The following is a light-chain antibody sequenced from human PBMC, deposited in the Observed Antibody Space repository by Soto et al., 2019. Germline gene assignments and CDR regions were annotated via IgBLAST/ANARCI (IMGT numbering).Light chain of an antibody. V-gene: IGKV1-8*01. J-gene: IGKJ4*01. Sequence: AIRMTQSPSSFSASKGDSVTITCQASQGISSYLARYQQKPGKAPKLLSYAASTLQSGVPSRFRGSGSGTEFTLTISSLKPEDFATYYCQQYASYPLTFGGGTKVDIK. CDR2: AAS. CDR3: QQYASYPLT. CDR1: QGISSY.